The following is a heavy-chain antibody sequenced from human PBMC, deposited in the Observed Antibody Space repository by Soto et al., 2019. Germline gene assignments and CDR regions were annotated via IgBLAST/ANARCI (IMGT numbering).Heavy chain of an antibody. CDR3: AKDWDRATTEPFYYFDY. V-gene: IGHV3-30*18. D-gene: IGHD1-26*01. CDR1: GFTFTSYG. Sequence: QVQLVESGGGVVQPGRSLRLSCAASGFTFTSYGMHWVRQAPGKGLEWVAAISYDGSNKYYVDSVKGRFTISKDYSKNTLYLHMNSLRAEDTAVYYCAKDWDRATTEPFYYFDYWGQGTLVTVSS. CDR2: ISYDGSNK. J-gene: IGHJ4*02.